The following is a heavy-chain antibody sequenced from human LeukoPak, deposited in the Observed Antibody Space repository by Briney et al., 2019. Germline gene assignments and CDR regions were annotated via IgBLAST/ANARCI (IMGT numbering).Heavy chain of an antibody. CDR1: GFTFSSYW. CDR3: ARGNKWSFDS. V-gene: IGHV3-74*01. CDR2: INSDGSTT. J-gene: IGHJ4*02. Sequence: GGSLRLSCAASGFTFSSYWMHWVRQAPGKGLVWVSRINSDGSTTTYADSVVVRFTISRDSAKNTLYLQMNSLRPEDTAVYYCARGNKWSFDSWGQGALVTVSP. D-gene: IGHD2-15*01.